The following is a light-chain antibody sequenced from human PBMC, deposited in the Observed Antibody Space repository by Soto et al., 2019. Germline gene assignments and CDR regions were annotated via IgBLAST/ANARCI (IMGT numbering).Light chain of an antibody. J-gene: IGKJ4*01. CDR1: QSVSSN. V-gene: IGKV3-11*01. CDR3: QRRSNWPT. CDR2: DAS. Sequence: EIVLTQSPATLSLSPGERATLSCRASQSVSSNLAWYQQKPGQAPRLLIYDASNRATGIPARFSGSGSGTDFTLTISSLEPEDFAVYYCQRRSNWPTFGGGTKVDIK.